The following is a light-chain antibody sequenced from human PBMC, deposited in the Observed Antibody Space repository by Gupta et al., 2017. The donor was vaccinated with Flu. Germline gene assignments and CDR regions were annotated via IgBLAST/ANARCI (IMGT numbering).Light chain of an antibody. CDR3: VLYMGSGIWV. J-gene: IGLJ3*02. CDR1: SGSVSTSYY. V-gene: IGLV8-61*01. Sequence: TVTLTCGLSSGSVSTSYYPSWYQQTPGQAPRTLIYSTNTRSSGVPDRFSGSILGNKAALTITGAQADDESDYYCVLYMGSGIWVFGGGTNLTVL. CDR2: STN.